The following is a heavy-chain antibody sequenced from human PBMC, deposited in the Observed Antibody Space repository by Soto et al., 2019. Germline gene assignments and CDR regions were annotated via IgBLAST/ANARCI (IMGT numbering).Heavy chain of an antibody. CDR2: IIPILGIA. J-gene: IGHJ3*02. CDR3: ARGIQLLRAFDI. V-gene: IGHV1-69*02. D-gene: IGHD5-18*01. Sequence: QVQLVQSGAEVKKPGSSVKVSCKASGGTSSSYTISWVRQAPGQGLEWMGRIIPILGIANYAQKFQGRVTITADKSTSTAYMELSSLRSEDTAVYYCARGIQLLRAFDIWGQGTMVTVSS. CDR1: GGTSSSYT.